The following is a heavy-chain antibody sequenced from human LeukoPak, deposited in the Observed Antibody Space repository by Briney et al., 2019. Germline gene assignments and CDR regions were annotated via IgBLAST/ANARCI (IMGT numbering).Heavy chain of an antibody. CDR2: MYLSGTT. V-gene: IGHV4-4*02. CDR1: GDSINSLDL. D-gene: IGHD3-22*01. J-gene: IGHJ4*02. Sequence: KTSETLSLTCTVSGDSINSLDLWSWVRQPPGKGMEWIGEMYLSGTTHSNPSVKSRVTISIDKSKNQFFLNLSSVTAADTAVYYCARRLYYYDSTFDYWGQGTLVTVSS. CDR3: ARRLYYYDSTFDY.